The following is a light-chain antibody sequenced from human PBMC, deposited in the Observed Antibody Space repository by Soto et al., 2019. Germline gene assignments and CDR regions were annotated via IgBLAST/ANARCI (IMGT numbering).Light chain of an antibody. CDR3: QQSYSTPFT. CDR1: QSISSY. J-gene: IGKJ3*01. V-gene: IGKV1-39*01. CDR2: AAS. Sequence: DIQMTQSPSSLSASVGDRVTITCRASQSISSYLNWYQQKPGKAPKLLIYAASSLQSGVPSRFSGSGSGTDFTPTISSLQPEDFAPYYCQQSYSTPFTFGPGTKVDIK.